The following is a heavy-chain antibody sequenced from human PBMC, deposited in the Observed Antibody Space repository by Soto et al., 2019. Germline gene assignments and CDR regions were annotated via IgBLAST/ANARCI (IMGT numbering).Heavy chain of an antibody. J-gene: IGHJ4*02. CDR3: AKDRRITMVRGVTEPLIDY. CDR2: ISGSGGST. D-gene: IGHD3-10*01. Sequence: GGSLRLSCAASGFTFSSYAMSWVRQAPGKGLEWVSAISGSGGSTYYADSVKGRFTISRDNSKNTLYLQMNSLRAEDTAVYYCAKDRRITMVRGVTEPLIDYWGQGTLVTVSS. CDR1: GFTFSSYA. V-gene: IGHV3-23*01.